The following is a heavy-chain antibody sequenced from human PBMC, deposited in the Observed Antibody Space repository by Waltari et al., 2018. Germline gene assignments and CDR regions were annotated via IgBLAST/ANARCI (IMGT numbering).Heavy chain of an antibody. CDR1: GGSISSSSYY. V-gene: IGHV4-39*01. Sequence: QLQLQESGPGLVKPSETLSLTCTVSGGSISSSSYYWGWIRQPPGKGLEWIGSIYYSGSTYYNPSLKSRVTISVDTSKNQFSLKLSSVTAADTAVYYCASGYCSSTSCYGDWYFDLWGRGTLVTVSS. J-gene: IGHJ2*01. D-gene: IGHD2-2*03. CDR2: IYYSGST. CDR3: ASGYCSSTSCYGDWYFDL.